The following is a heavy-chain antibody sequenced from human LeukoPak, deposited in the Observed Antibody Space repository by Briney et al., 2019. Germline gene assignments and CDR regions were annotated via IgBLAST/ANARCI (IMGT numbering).Heavy chain of an antibody. D-gene: IGHD2-15*01. CDR1: GFTFSRYW. Sequence: PGGSLRLSCAASGFTFSRYWMTWVRQAPGKGLEWVANINQDGSGKYYVDSVKGRFTISRDNAKNSLSLQMNSLRAEDTAVYYCAREADAPSSFSYWGQGTLVTVSS. V-gene: IGHV3-7*01. CDR3: AREADAPSSFSY. J-gene: IGHJ4*02. CDR2: INQDGSGK.